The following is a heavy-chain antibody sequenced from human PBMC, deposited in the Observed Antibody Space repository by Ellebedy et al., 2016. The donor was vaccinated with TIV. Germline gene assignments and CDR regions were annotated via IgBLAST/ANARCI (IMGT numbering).Heavy chain of an antibody. CDR3: AKDPHGGYSVFHY. D-gene: IGHD4-23*01. CDR1: GFTLRNYD. J-gene: IGHJ4*02. CDR2: ISEIGGST. Sequence: GGSLRLXXVVSGFTLRNYDMSWVRQAPGKGLECVAAISEIGGSTFYADSVKGRFTISRDNSKNTLYLQMNSLRAEDTAVYYCAKDPHGGYSVFHYWGQGTLVTVSP. V-gene: IGHV3-23*01.